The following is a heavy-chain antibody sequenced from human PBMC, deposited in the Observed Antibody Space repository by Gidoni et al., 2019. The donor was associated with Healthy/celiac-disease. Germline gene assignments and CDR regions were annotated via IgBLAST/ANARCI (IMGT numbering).Heavy chain of an antibody. D-gene: IGHD1-26*01. V-gene: IGHV4-39*01. CDR2: IYYSGST. Sequence: QLQLQESGPGLVKPSETLSLTCTVSGGSISSSSYSWGWIRQPPGKGLEWIGSIYYSGSTYYNPSLKSRVTISVDTSKNQFSLKLSSVTAADTAVYYCARVSARRPIVGATEAFDYWGQGTLVTVSS. J-gene: IGHJ4*02. CDR3: ARVSARRPIVGATEAFDY. CDR1: GGSISSSSYS.